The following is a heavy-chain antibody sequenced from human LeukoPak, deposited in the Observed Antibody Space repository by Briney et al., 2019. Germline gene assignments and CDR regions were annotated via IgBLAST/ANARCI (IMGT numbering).Heavy chain of an antibody. J-gene: IGHJ4*02. Sequence: PSETLSLTCTVSGGSISSGSYYWSWIRQPAGKGLEWIGRIYTSGSTNYNPSLKSRVTISVDTSKNQFSLKLSSVTAADTAVYYCASLSHYPRWANYFDLWGQGTLVTVSS. CDR2: IYTSGST. CDR3: ASLSHYPRWANYFDL. D-gene: IGHD5-24*01. V-gene: IGHV4-61*02. CDR1: GGSISSGSYY.